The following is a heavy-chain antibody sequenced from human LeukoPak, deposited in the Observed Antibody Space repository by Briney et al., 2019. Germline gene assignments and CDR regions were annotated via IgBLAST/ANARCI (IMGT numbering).Heavy chain of an antibody. Sequence: GGSLRLSCVASGFTSSSYWMTWVRQAPGKGLEWLANIKEDGSIQYYLDSVRGRFTISRDNAKTSVYLQLNSLRADDTAVYYCARDVWTGVAVSDYWGQGTLVTASS. CDR1: GFTSSSYW. J-gene: IGHJ4*02. CDR2: IKEDGSIQ. CDR3: ARDVWTGVAVSDY. D-gene: IGHD3-3*01. V-gene: IGHV3-7*01.